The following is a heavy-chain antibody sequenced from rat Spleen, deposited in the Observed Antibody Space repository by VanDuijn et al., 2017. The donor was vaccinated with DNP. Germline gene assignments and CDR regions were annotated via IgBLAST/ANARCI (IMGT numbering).Heavy chain of an antibody. CDR3: ATQIYYYDGLYAMDA. D-gene: IGHD1-12*02. V-gene: IGHV5S13*01. CDR2: FTTGGGNT. CDR1: GFTFSTYG. J-gene: IGHJ4*01. Sequence: EVQLVESGGGLVQPGRSLKLSCAASGFTFSTYGLAWVRQPPTKGLAWVASFTTGGGNTYYRDSVKGRFTISRDNAENTQYLQMDSLRSEDTATYYCATQIYYYDGLYAMDAWGQGTSVTVSS.